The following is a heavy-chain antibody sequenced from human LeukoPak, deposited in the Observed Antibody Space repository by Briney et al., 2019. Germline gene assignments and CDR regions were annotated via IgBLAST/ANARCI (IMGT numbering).Heavy chain of an antibody. J-gene: IGHJ4*02. Sequence: ASVKVSCKASGYAFSGYFMNWVRQAPGQGLEWMGWINPNSGGTNYAQKFQGRVTMTRDTSISTAYMELSSLRSGDTAVYYCARADSAYDFRYWGQGTLVTVSS. CDR2: INPNSGGT. V-gene: IGHV1-2*02. D-gene: IGHD5-12*01. CDR3: ARADSAYDFRY. CDR1: GYAFSGYF.